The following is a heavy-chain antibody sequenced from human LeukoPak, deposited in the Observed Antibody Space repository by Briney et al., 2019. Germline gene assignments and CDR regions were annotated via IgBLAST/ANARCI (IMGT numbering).Heavy chain of an antibody. CDR3: ARPRSEHRVSGVFDI. CDR1: GGSFSGYY. Sequence: SETLSLTCAVYGGSFSGYYWSWIRQPPGKGLEWIGEINHSGSTNYNPSLKSRVTISVDTSKNQFSLKLSSVTAADTAVYYCARPRSEHRVSGVFDIWGQGTMVTVSS. D-gene: IGHD2-21*01. V-gene: IGHV4-34*01. CDR2: INHSGST. J-gene: IGHJ3*02.